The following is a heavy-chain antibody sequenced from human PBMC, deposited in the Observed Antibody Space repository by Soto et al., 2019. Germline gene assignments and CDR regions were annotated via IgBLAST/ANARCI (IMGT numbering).Heavy chain of an antibody. CDR1: GFSLTTGKMG. CDR2: IFSDNER. Sequence: SGPTLVNPTETLTLTCTVSGFSLTTGKMGVSWIRQPPGKALEWLAHIFSDNERSYSTSLQGRLTIAKDTSGSQVVLSMTNVDPVDTATYYCARMKVDSYQFYYAMDVWGQGTTVTVSS. D-gene: IGHD3-9*01. CDR3: ARMKVDSYQFYYAMDV. V-gene: IGHV2-26*01. J-gene: IGHJ6*02.